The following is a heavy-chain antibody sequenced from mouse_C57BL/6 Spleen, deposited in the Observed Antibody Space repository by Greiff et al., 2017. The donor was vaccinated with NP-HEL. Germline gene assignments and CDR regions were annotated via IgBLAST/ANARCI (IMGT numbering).Heavy chain of an antibody. CDR1: GYSITSGYY. J-gene: IGHJ2*01. CDR3: ARWGTVVDY. D-gene: IGHD1-1*01. CDR2: ISYDGSN. Sequence: DVQLVESGPGLVKPSQSLSLTCSVTGYSITSGYYWNWIRQFPGNKLEWMGYISYDGSNNYNPSLKNRISITRDTSKNQFFLKLNSVTTEDTATYYCARWGTVVDYWGQGTTLTVSS. V-gene: IGHV3-6*01.